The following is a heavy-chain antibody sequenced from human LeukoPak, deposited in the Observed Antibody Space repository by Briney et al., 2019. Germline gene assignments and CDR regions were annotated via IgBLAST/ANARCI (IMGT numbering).Heavy chain of an antibody. CDR1: GDSVSSNSAA. V-gene: IGHV6-1*01. Sequence: SQTLSLTCAISGDSVSSNSAAWNWIRESPSRGLEWLGRTYYRSKWYNDYAVSVKSRITINPDTSKNQFSLQLNSVTPEDTAVYYCARDHSTDYYDSSGYFPPYGMDVWGQGTTLTVSS. CDR3: ARDHSTDYYDSSGYFPPYGMDV. CDR2: TYYRSKWYN. J-gene: IGHJ6*02. D-gene: IGHD3-22*01.